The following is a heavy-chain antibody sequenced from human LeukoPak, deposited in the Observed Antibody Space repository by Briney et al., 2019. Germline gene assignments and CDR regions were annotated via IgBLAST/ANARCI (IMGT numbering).Heavy chain of an antibody. J-gene: IGHJ4*02. Sequence: SVKVSCEASGGTFSSYAISWVRQAPGQGREWMGGIIPIFGTANYAQKFQGRVTITTDESTSTAYMELSSLRSEDTAVYYCARAENYYDSSGYYLPLGYWGQGTLVTVSS. CDR3: ARAENYYDSSGYYLPLGY. CDR1: GGTFSSYA. V-gene: IGHV1-69*05. D-gene: IGHD3-22*01. CDR2: IIPIFGTA.